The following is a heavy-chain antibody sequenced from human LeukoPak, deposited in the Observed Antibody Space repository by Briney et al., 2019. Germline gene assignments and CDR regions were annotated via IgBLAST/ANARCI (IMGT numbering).Heavy chain of an antibody. CDR2: ISSSSSYI. J-gene: IGHJ4*02. CDR1: AFSFSNYN. V-gene: IGHV3-21*01. Sequence: GGSLRLSCAASAFSFSNYNMNWVRQAPGKGLEWVSSISSSSSYIYYADSVKGRFTISRDNSKNTLYLQMNSLRAEDTAVYYCAKDRASSGWYDFDYWGQGTLVTVSS. D-gene: IGHD6-19*01. CDR3: AKDRASSGWYDFDY.